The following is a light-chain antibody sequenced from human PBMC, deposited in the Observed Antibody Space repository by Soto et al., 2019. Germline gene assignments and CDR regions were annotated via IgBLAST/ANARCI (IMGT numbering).Light chain of an antibody. Sequence: QSVLTQPPSVSGSPGQSVAISCTGTSSDVGGSNGVSWYQQPPGTAPKLIIYDVSNRPSGVPDRFSGSKSGNTASLIISGLQAEDEGDYYSSSYTSRSTYVFGTGTKVTVL. CDR3: SSYTSRSTYV. CDR2: DVS. J-gene: IGLJ1*01. V-gene: IGLV2-18*02. CDR1: SSDVGGSNG.